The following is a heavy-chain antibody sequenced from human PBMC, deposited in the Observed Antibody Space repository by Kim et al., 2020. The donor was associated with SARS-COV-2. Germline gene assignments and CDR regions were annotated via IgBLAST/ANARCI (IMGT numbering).Heavy chain of an antibody. V-gene: IGHV3-48*04. CDR2: ISSSSSTI. Sequence: GGSLRLSCAASGFTFSSYSMNWVRQAPGKGLEWVSYISSSSSTIYYADSVKGRFTISRDNAKNSLYLQMNSLRAEDTAVYYCAREGGYSSIYYGMDVWGQGTTVTVSS. CDR1: GFTFSSYS. D-gene: IGHD6-19*01. CDR3: AREGGYSSIYYGMDV. J-gene: IGHJ6*02.